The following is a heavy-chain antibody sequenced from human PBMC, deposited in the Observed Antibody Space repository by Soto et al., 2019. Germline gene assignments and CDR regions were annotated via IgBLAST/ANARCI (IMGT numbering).Heavy chain of an antibody. D-gene: IGHD1-7*01. V-gene: IGHV4-34*01. J-gene: IGHJ6*02. CDR1: GGSFSGYY. CDR3: ARRTYYYYGMDV. CDR2: INHSGST. Sequence: PSETLSLTCAVYGGSFSGYYWSWIRQPPGKGLEWIGEINHSGSTNYNPSLKSRVTISVDTSKNQFSLKLSSVTAADTAVYYCARRTYYYYGMDVWGQGXTVTVYS.